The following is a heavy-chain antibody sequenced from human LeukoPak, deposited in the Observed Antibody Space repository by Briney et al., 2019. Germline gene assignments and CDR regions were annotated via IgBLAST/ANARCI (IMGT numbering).Heavy chain of an antibody. CDR2: IIPIFGTA. Sequence: GASVKVSCKASGGTFSSYAISWVRQAPGQGLEWMGGIIPIFGTANYAQKFQGRVTITADKSTSTAYMELSSLRSEDTAVYYCARDRDYYGSGSYYNGENWFDPWGQGTLVTVSS. D-gene: IGHD3-10*01. CDR3: ARDRDYYGSGSYYNGENWFDP. J-gene: IGHJ5*02. CDR1: GGTFSSYA. V-gene: IGHV1-69*06.